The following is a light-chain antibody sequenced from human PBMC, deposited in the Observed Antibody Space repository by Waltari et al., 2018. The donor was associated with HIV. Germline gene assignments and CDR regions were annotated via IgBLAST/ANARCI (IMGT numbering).Light chain of an antibody. J-gene: IGLJ3*02. CDR2: EVT. CDR1: RSDIGGYNY. CDR3: ASYGGTNDLV. V-gene: IGLV2-8*01. Sequence: QSALTQPPSASGSPGQSVAISCTGTRSDIGGYNYVSWYQQPPGKAPKLIIFEVTKRPSGVPDRFSGSKSGNTASLTVSGLQAEDEADYYCASYGGTNDLVFGGGTKLTVL.